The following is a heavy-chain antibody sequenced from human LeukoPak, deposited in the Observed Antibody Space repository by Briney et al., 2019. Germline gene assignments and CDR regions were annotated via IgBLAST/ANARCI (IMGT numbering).Heavy chain of an antibody. CDR1: GYTFTGYY. CDR2: INPNSGGT. Sequence: GASVKVSCKASGYTFTGYYMHWVRQAPGQGLEWMGWINPNSGGTNYAQKFQGRVTMTRDTSISTAYMELSRLRSDDTAVYYCARGRRIAVAGPHTPDDYWGQGTLVTVSS. CDR3: ARGRRIAVAGPHTPDDY. D-gene: IGHD6-19*01. J-gene: IGHJ4*02. V-gene: IGHV1-2*02.